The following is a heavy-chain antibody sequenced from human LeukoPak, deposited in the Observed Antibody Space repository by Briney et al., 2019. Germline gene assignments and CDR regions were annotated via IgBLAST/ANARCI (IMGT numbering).Heavy chain of an antibody. V-gene: IGHV1-58*02. J-gene: IGHJ4*02. D-gene: IGHD3-10*01. Sequence: SVKVSCKASGFTFTSSAMQWVRQARGHRLEWIGWIVVGSGNTNYAQTFQERVTITRDMSTRTAYMELSSLRSEDPAVYYCAADFGIRGVIRNYWGQGTLVTVSS. CDR2: IVVGSGNT. CDR3: AADFGIRGVIRNY. CDR1: GFTFTSSA.